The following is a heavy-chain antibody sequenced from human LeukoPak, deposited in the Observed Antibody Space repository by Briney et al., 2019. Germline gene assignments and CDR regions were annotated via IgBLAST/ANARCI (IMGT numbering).Heavy chain of an antibody. V-gene: IGHV3-73*01. J-gene: IGHJ3*02. CDR3: ATSDAFDI. Sequence: GGSLRLSCAASGFTFSGSAMHWVRQASGKGLEWVGRIRSKANSYATAYAASVEGRFTISRDDSKNTAYLQMNSLKTEDTAVYYCATSDAFDIWGQGTMVTVSS. CDR2: IRSKANSYAT. CDR1: GFTFSGSA.